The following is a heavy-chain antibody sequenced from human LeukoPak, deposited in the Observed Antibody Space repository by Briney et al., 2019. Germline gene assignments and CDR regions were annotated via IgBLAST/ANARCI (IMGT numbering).Heavy chain of an antibody. D-gene: IGHD1-7*01. V-gene: IGHV3-30*04. CDR1: GFPFADYS. CDR2: MSFDGSFE. Sequence: PGGSLRLSSVASGFPFADYSLHWVRQAPGKGLEWVALMSFDGSFENFADSVKGRFTISRDTARNTLYLHMGSLGVEDSAVYYCARVGETGTVTMELDLWGQGALVTVSS. CDR3: ARVGETGTVTMELDL. J-gene: IGHJ1*01.